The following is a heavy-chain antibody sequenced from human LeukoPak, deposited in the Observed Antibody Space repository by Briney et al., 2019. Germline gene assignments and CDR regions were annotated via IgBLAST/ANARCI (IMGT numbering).Heavy chain of an antibody. CDR1: GFSLSPSGEA. D-gene: IGHD3-10*01. CDR2: IFGHDDK. Sequence: ESGPTLVKPTQTLTLTCTFSGFSLSPSGEAVGWIRQPPGKALEWLALIFGHDDKRFNSSLGSRLTITKDTSRNQVVLTMTNLDPVDTATYYCVHLFPDYYYGPGNSFYFDHWGQGTLVTVSS. V-gene: IGHV2-5*01. J-gene: IGHJ4*02. CDR3: VHLFPDYYYGPGNSFYFDH.